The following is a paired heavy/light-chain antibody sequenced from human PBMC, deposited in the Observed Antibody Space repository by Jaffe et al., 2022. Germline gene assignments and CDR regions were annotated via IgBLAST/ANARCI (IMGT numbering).Light chain of an antibody. Sequence: DIQLTQSPSFLSASVGDRVTITCRASQGISSYLAWYQQKPGKAPKLLIYAASTLQSGVPSRFSGSGSGTEFTLTISSLQPEDFATYYCQQLNSYLYTFGQGTKLEIK. CDR2: AAS. V-gene: IGKV1-9*01. CDR1: QGISSY. J-gene: IGKJ2*01. CDR3: QQLNSYLYT.
Heavy chain of an antibody. CDR2: INHSGST. V-gene: IGHV4-34*01. CDR1: GGSFSGYY. Sequence: QVQLQQWGAGLLKPSETLSLTCAVYGGSFSGYYWSWIRQPPGKGLEWIGEINHSGSTNYNPSLKSRVTISVDTSKNQFSLKLSSVTAADTAVYYCARSPYYDFWSGYSTGFDYWGQGTLVTVSS. CDR3: ARSPYYDFWSGYSTGFDY. J-gene: IGHJ4*02. D-gene: IGHD3-3*01.